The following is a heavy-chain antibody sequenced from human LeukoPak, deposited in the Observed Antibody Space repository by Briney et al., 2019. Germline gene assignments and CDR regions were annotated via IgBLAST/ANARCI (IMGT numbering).Heavy chain of an antibody. CDR2: INHSGST. V-gene: IGHV4-34*01. CDR1: GGSFSGYY. D-gene: IGHD4-17*01. J-gene: IGHJ6*03. Sequence: PSETLSLTCAVYGGSFSGYYWSWIRQPPGKGLEWIGEINHSGSTNYNPSLKSRVTISVDTSKNQFSLKLSSVTAADTAVYYCARRLNGDYVRDYYMDVWGKGTTVTISS. CDR3: ARRLNGDYVRDYYMDV.